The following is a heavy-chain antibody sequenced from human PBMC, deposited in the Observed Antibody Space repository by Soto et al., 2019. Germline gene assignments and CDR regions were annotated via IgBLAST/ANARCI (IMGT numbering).Heavy chain of an antibody. V-gene: IGHV4-39*01. CDR3: ARYKRITTFFDP. Sequence: SETLSLTCTVSGGSISSSSYYWGWIRQPPGKGLEWIGSFHYGGSTYYNPSLKSRVTISVDTSKNQFSLKLSSVTAADTAVYYCARYKRITTFFDPWGQGTLVTVSS. CDR1: GGSISSSSYY. J-gene: IGHJ5*02. D-gene: IGHD3-3*01. CDR2: FHYGGST.